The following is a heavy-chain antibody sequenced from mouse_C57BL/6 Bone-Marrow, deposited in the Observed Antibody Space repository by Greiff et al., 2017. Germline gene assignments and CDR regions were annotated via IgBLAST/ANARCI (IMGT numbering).Heavy chain of an antibody. V-gene: IGHV1-9*01. Sequence: QVQLKQSGAELMKPGASVKLSCKATGYTFTGYWIEWVKQRPGHGLEWIGEILPGRGSTNYNEKFQGKATFTADTSSNTAYMPLSSLTTEDSAIYYCARRDYYGSSFAYWGQGTLVTVSA. CDR2: ILPGRGST. J-gene: IGHJ3*01. D-gene: IGHD1-1*01. CDR1: GYTFTGYW. CDR3: ARRDYYGSSFAY.